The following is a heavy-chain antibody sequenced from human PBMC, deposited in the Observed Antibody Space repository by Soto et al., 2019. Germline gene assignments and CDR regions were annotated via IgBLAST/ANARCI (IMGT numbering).Heavy chain of an antibody. V-gene: IGHV4-31*03. Sequence: SETLSLTCTVSGGSISSGTSYWSWIRQRPGKGLEWIGYIFYSGSFYYTPSLRGRVMILADTSKNQFTLRLSSVTAADTAVYYCARDQRGILYCSGGSCYLRGYYYGMDVWGQGTTVTVSS. J-gene: IGHJ6*02. D-gene: IGHD2-15*01. CDR1: GGSISSGTSY. CDR2: IFYSGSF. CDR3: ARDQRGILYCSGGSCYLRGYYYGMDV.